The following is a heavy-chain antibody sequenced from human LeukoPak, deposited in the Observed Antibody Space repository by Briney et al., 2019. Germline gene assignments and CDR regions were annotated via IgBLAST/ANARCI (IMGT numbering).Heavy chain of an antibody. CDR2: ISGSGRMT. V-gene: IGHV3-23*01. CDR1: GFTFSNYA. CDR3: AKDRSCTGSSCNVGS. Sequence: GGSLRLSCAVSGFTFSNYAMNWVRQAPGKGLEWVSAISGSGRMTYYANSVKGRFTISRDTSKSALYLQMNSLRAEDTAVYYCAKDRSCTGSSCNVGSWGQGTMVTVSS. D-gene: IGHD2-2*01. J-gene: IGHJ3*01.